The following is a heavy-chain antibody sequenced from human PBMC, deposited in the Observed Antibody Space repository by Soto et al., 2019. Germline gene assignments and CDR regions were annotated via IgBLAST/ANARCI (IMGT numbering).Heavy chain of an antibody. D-gene: IGHD6-13*01. CDR3: ARYSNTALAGMDV. CDR1: GGSISSREYY. V-gene: IGHV4-30-4*01. Sequence: SETLSLTCTVSGGSISSREYYWSWIRQPPGKGLEWIGYIYYSGNTYYTPSLSSRLTISLDTSKSQFSLQLGSVTAADTAVYYCARYSNTALAGMDVWGQGTTVTVSS. CDR2: IYYSGNT. J-gene: IGHJ6*02.